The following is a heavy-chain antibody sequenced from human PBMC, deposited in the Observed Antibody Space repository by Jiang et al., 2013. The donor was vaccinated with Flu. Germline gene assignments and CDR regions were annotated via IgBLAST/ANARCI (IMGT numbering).Heavy chain of an antibody. Sequence: GLVQPGRSLRLSCTASGFTFGDYAMSWVRQAPGKGLEWVGFIRSKAYGGTTEYAASVKGRFTISRDDSKSIAYLQMNSLKTEDTAVYYCTSKAYCGGDCYSYYFDYWGQGTPGHRLL. CDR2: IRSKAYGGTT. CDR1: GFTFGDYA. V-gene: IGHV3-49*04. CDR3: TSKAYCGGDCYSYYFDY. D-gene: IGHD2-21*02. J-gene: IGHJ4*02.